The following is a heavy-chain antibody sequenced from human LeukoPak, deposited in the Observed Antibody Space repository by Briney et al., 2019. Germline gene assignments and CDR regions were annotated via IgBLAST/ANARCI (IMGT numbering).Heavy chain of an antibody. D-gene: IGHD2-2*01. CDR3: ARSPMAMVPAAIASWFDP. CDR1: GYTLTELS. J-gene: IGHJ5*02. V-gene: IGHV1-24*01. Sequence: ASVKVSCKVSGYTLTELSMHWARQAPGKGLEWMGGFDPEDGETIYAQKFQGRVTMTEDTSTDTAYMELSSLRSEDTAVYYCARSPMAMVPAAIASWFDPWGQGTLVTVSS. CDR2: FDPEDGET.